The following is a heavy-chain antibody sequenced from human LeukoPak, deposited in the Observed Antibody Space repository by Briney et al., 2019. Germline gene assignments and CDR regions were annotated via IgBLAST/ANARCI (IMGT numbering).Heavy chain of an antibody. Sequence: GGSLRLSCAASGFTFSSYGMHWVRQAPGKGLEWVAVISYDGSNKYYADSVKGRFTISRDNSKNTLYLQMSSLRAEDTAVYYCAKDLASSGWLGTFDIWGQGTMVTVSS. D-gene: IGHD6-19*01. CDR3: AKDLASSGWLGTFDI. CDR2: ISYDGSNK. CDR1: GFTFSSYG. J-gene: IGHJ3*02. V-gene: IGHV3-30*18.